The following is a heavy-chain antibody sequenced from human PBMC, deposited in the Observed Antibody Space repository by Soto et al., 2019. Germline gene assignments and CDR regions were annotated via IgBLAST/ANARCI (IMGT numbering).Heavy chain of an antibody. D-gene: IGHD4-4*01. J-gene: IGHJ6*02. CDR2: IYYSGRT. Sequence: SETLSLTCTVSGGSISSGDYYWSWIRQPPGKGLEWIGYIYYSGRTYYNPSLKSRVTISVDTSKNQFSLKLSSVTAADTAVYYCARDRVYSNYGDYYGMDVWGQGTTVTVSS. CDR3: ARDRVYSNYGDYYGMDV. V-gene: IGHV4-30-4*01. CDR1: GGSISSGDYY.